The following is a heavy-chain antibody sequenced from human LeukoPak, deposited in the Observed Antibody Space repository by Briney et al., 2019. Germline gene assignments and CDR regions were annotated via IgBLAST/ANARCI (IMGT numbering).Heavy chain of an antibody. D-gene: IGHD5-12*01. V-gene: IGHV4-34*01. CDR1: GGSFSGYY. CDR2: INHSGST. CDR3: ARVKRIVATINDNWFDP. J-gene: IGHJ5*02. Sequence: SETLSLTCAVYGGSFSGYYWSWIRQPPGKGLEWIGEINHSGSTNYNPSLKSRVTISVDTSKNQFSLKLSSVTAADTAVYYCARVKRIVATINDNWFDPWGQGTLVTVSS.